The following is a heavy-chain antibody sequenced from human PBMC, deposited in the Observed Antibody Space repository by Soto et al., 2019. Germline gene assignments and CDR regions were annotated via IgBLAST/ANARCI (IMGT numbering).Heavy chain of an antibody. CDR2: IYYSGST. CDR1: GGSISRYY. V-gene: IGHV4-59*01. Sequence: SETLSLTCTVSGGSISRYYWSWIRQPPGKGLEWIGYIYYSGSTNYNPSLKSRVTISVDTSKNQFSLKLSSVTAADTAVYYCAISSPMYGGYFDYWGQGTLVTVSS. CDR3: AISSPMYGGYFDY. J-gene: IGHJ4*02. D-gene: IGHD4-17*01.